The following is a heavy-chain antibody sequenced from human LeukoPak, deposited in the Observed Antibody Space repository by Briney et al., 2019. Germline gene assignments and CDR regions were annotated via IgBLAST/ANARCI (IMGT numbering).Heavy chain of an antibody. CDR3: ATGLGDVVVPAAINY. J-gene: IGHJ4*02. D-gene: IGHD2-2*02. V-gene: IGHV1-24*01. CDR2: FDPEDGET. CDR1: GYTLTELS. Sequence: GASVKVSCKVSGYTLTELSMHWVRQAPGKGLEWMGGFDPEDGETIYAQKFQGRVTMTEDTSTDTAHMELSSLRSEDTAVYYCATGLGDVVVPAAINYWGQGTLVTVSS.